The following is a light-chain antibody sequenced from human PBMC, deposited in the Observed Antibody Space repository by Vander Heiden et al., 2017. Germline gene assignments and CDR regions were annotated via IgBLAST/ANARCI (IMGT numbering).Light chain of an antibody. V-gene: IGKV1-39*01. CDR3: QQSYSTPPT. Sequence: DIQMTQSPSSLSASVGDRVTISCRASQSISTYLNWYHQKPGRAPKLLIYSASSLHSGVPPRFSGSGSGTYFTLTISSLQPEDFATYFCQQSYSTPPTFGQGTKLEIK. CDR1: QSISTY. CDR2: SAS. J-gene: IGKJ2*01.